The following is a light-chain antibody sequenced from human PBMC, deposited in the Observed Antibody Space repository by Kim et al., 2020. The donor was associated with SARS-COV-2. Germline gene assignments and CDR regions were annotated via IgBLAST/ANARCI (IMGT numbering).Light chain of an antibody. CDR1: ALPKQY. V-gene: IGLV3-25*03. Sequence: SPGHTGRITCSGDALPKQYAYWYQQKPGQAPVLVIYKDSERPSGIPERFSGSSSGTTVTLTISGVQAEDEADYYCQSADSSGTYVVFGGGTQLTVL. CDR2: KDS. CDR3: QSADSSGTYVV. J-gene: IGLJ2*01.